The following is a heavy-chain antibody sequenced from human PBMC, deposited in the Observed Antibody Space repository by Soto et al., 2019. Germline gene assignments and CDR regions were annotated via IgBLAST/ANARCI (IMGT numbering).Heavy chain of an antibody. CDR1: GFTFSSYA. CDR2: ISYDGSNK. Sequence: QVQLVESGGGVVQPGRSLRLSCAASGFTFSSYAMHWVRQAPGKGLEWVAVISYDGSNKYYADSVKGRFTISRDNSKNTQYLQMNSLRAEDTAVYYCARAYEGDHFDYWGQGTLVTVSS. V-gene: IGHV3-30-3*01. J-gene: IGHJ4*02. D-gene: IGHD2-21*02. CDR3: ARAYEGDHFDY.